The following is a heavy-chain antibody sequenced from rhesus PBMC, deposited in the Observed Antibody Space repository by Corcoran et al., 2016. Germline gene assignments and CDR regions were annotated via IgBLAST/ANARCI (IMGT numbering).Heavy chain of an antibody. J-gene: IGHJ4*01. Sequence: QVQLQESGPGVVKPSETLSLTCAVSGCSISSSYRWSWIRQPPGKGLEWIGYIHGSSANTNCNPSLKGRVTISKDPTKNQFAVKVSSVTDAETAVYYGERGTVLVVVAIWGQGVLVTVSS. CDR2: IHGSSANT. CDR3: ERGTVLVVVAI. D-gene: IGHD2-21*01. CDR1: GCSISSSYR. V-gene: IGHV4S10*01.